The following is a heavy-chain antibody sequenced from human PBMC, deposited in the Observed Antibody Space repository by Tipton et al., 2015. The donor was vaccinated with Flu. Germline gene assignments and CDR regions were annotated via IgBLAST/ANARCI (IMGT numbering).Heavy chain of an antibody. CDR3: ASLTSGAGEDWFDP. J-gene: IGHJ5*02. CDR1: GDSISSDKW. CDR2: IYHSGSI. D-gene: IGHD3-10*01. V-gene: IGHV4-4*02. Sequence: GLVKPSGTLSLTCAVFGDSISSDKWWSWVRQPPGKGLEWIGQIYHSGSINYNPSLRSRVAISVDESKNQFSLALASVTAADTAVYYCASLTSGAGEDWFDPWGQGTLVTVSS.